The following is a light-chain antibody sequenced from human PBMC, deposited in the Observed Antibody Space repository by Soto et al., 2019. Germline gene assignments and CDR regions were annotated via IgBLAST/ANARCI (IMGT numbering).Light chain of an antibody. V-gene: IGKV3-20*01. Sequence: EIVLTQSPATLSLTPGERATLSCRASQSVNSSYLAWYQQKPGQAPRLLIYGASNRATGIPDRFSGSGSGTDFTLTISRLEPEDFAVYYCQQYGSSGTFGQGAKVDIK. CDR3: QQYGSSGT. CDR2: GAS. J-gene: IGKJ1*01. CDR1: QSVNSSY.